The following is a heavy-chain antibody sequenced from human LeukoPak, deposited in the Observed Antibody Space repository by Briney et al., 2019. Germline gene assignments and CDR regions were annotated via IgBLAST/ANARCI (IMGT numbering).Heavy chain of an antibody. J-gene: IGHJ4*02. CDR3: ARAFRGYTFGFDS. V-gene: IGHV3-21*01. CDR1: GFTFSDYG. Sequence: PGGSLRLSCAASGFTFSDYGMSWVRQAPGKGLEWVSGISGSGGDTYYADSVKGRFTISRDNAKNSLYLQMNSLRAEDTSVYYCARAFRGYTFGFDSWGQGTLVTVSS. D-gene: IGHD5-18*01. CDR2: ISGSGGDT.